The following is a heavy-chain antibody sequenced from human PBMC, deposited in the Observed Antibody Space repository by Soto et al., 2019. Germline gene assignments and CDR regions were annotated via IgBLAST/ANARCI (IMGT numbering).Heavy chain of an antibody. Sequence: EVQLLESGGGLVQPGGSLRLSCAASGFTFSSYAMSWVRQAPGKGLEWVSGISGSGGSTYYADSVKGRFTISRDNSKNTLYLQMNSLRAEDTAVYYCAKDGVVQWLAPAEYLQHWGQGTLVTVSS. V-gene: IGHV3-23*01. CDR1: GFTFSSYA. CDR3: AKDGVVQWLAPAEYLQH. CDR2: ISGSGGST. D-gene: IGHD6-19*01. J-gene: IGHJ1*01.